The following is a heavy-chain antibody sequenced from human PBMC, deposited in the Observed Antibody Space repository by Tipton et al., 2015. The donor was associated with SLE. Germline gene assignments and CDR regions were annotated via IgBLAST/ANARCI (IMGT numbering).Heavy chain of an antibody. Sequence: TLSLTCTVSGGSFSIYYWSWIRQSPGKGLEWIGEIYHSGSTNYNPSLKGRVSISVDNSKNQFSLKLTSVTAADTAVYYCARYYYDSTGECLFDSWGQGTLVTVSS. CDR2: IYHSGST. CDR3: ARYYYDSTGECLFDS. J-gene: IGHJ4*02. CDR1: GGSFSIYY. D-gene: IGHD3-22*01. V-gene: IGHV4-59*12.